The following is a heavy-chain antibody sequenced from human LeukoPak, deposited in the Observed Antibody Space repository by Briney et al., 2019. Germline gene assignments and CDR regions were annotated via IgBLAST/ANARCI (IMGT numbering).Heavy chain of an antibody. CDR1: GGTFSSYA. V-gene: IGHV1-69*05. J-gene: IGHJ3*02. CDR2: IIPIFGTA. Sequence: ALVKVSCKASGGTFSSYAISWVRQAPGQGLEWMGGIIPIFGTANYAQKFQGRVTITTDESTSTAYMELSSLRSKNTAVYYCARAPIVGATNAFDIWGQGTMVTVSS. D-gene: IGHD1-26*01. CDR3: ARAPIVGATNAFDI.